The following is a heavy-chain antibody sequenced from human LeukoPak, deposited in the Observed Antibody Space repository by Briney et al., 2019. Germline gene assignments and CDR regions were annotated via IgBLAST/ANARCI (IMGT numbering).Heavy chain of an antibody. CDR2: INTDGSST. CDR3: ARDLVARRGYSYGVFDY. V-gene: IGHV3-74*01. D-gene: IGHD5-18*01. CDR1: GFTFISYW. J-gene: IGHJ4*02. Sequence: GGSLRLSCAASGFTFISYWMHWVRQAPGKGLVWVSRINTDGSSTSYADSVKGQFTISRDNAKNTLYLQMNSLRAEDTAVYYCARDLVARRGYSYGVFDYWGQGTLVTVSS.